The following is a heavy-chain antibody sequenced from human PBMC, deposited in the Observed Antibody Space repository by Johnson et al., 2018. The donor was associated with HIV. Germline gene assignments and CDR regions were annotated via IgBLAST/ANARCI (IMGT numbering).Heavy chain of an antibody. CDR3: ARELGGSSLPFGAFDI. V-gene: IGHV3-7*05. CDR1: GFTFSGYW. CDR2: IKQDGSQK. J-gene: IGHJ3*02. Sequence: VQLVESGGGLVQPGGSLRLSCAASGFTFSGYWMSWVRQAPGKGLEWVANIKQDGSQKYYVDSVKGRFTISRDNAKNSVYLQMNSLRAEETTVYYCARELGGSSLPFGAFDIWGQGTMVTVSS. D-gene: IGHD6-13*01.